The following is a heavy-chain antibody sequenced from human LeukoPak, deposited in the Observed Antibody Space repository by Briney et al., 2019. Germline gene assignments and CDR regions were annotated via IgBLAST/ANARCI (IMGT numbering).Heavy chain of an antibody. Sequence: PGGSLRLSCAASGFTFSSYAMHWVRQAPGKGLEWVAVISYDGSNKYYADSVKGRFTISRDNSENTLYLQMNSLRAEDTAVYYCARLVSGHSSGLDFDYWGQGTLVTVSS. D-gene: IGHD6-19*01. CDR2: ISYDGSNK. CDR3: ARLVSGHSSGLDFDY. CDR1: GFTFSSYA. V-gene: IGHV3-30*04. J-gene: IGHJ4*02.